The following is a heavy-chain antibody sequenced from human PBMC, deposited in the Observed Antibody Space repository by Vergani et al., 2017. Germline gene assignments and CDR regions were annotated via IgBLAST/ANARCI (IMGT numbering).Heavy chain of an antibody. CDR2: IYYSGST. J-gene: IGHJ6*02. V-gene: IGHV4-39*07. D-gene: IGHD6-13*01. CDR1: GGSISSSSYY. CDR3: ARDLEIAAAGIYYYYGMDV. Sequence: QLQLQESGPGLVKPSETLSLTCTVSGGSISSSSYYWGWIRQPPGKGLEWIGSIYYSGSTYYNPSLKSRVTISVDTSKNQFSLKLSSVTAADTAVYYCARDLEIAAAGIYYYYGMDVWGQGP.